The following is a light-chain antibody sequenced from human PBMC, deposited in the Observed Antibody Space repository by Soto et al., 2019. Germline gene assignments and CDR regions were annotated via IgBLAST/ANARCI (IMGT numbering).Light chain of an antibody. CDR3: SSYTSSNTYV. Sequence: QSVLTQPASVSGSPGQSITISCIGTSSDVGGYNYVSWYQHHPGKAPKLMIYAVSYRPSGVSNRFSGSKSGNRASLTISGLQAEDEADYYCSSYTSSNTYVFGPGTKVTVL. V-gene: IGLV2-14*01. CDR1: SSDVGGYNY. J-gene: IGLJ1*01. CDR2: AVS.